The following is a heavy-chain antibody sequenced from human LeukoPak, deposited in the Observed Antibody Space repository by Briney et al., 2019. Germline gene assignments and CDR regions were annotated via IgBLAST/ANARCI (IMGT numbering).Heavy chain of an antibody. D-gene: IGHD2-15*01. J-gene: IGHJ4*02. CDR2: ISGYNGNT. V-gene: IGHV1-18*01. Sequence: ASVKVSCKASGYTFTSYGISWVRQAPGQGLEWMGWISGYNGNTNYAQKLQGRVTMSTDTSTSTAYMELRSLRSDDTAVYYCAREDSRRGSRGYLDYWGQGTLVTDSS. CDR1: GYTFTSYG. CDR3: AREDSRRGSRGYLDY.